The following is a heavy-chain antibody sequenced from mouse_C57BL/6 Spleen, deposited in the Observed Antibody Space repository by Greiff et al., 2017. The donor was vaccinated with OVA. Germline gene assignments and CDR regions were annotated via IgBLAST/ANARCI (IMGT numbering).Heavy chain of an antibody. CDR1: GYTFTSYW. CDR3: ARSDPYGYDKAWFAY. Sequence: QVQLQQPGAELVRPGTSVKLSCKASGYTFTSYWMHWVKQRPGQGLEWIGVIDPSDSYTNYNQKFKGKATLTVDTSSSTAYMQLSSLTSEDSAVYYCARSDPYGYDKAWFAYWGQGTLVTVSA. V-gene: IGHV1-59*01. J-gene: IGHJ3*01. CDR2: IDPSDSYT. D-gene: IGHD2-2*01.